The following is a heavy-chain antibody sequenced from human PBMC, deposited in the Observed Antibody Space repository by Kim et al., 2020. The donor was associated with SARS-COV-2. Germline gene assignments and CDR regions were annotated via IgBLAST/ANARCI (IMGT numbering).Heavy chain of an antibody. CDR1: GFTFRTYW. CDR2: INPGGSDL. Sequence: GGSLRLSCATSGFTFRTYWMTWARQPPGKGLECVSNINPGGSDLYYADSVKGRVTISRDNARGSLYLQMNALRVEDTAVYHCARWGETAGLDSWGLGTRVTVS. CDR3: ARWGETAGLDS. D-gene: IGHD3-16*01. J-gene: IGHJ4*02. V-gene: IGHV3-7*05.